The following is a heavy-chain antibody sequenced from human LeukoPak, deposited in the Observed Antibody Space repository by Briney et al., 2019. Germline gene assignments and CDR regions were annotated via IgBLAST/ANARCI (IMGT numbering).Heavy chain of an antibody. CDR3: ARLLGYCSGGSCSYYFDY. J-gene: IGHJ4*02. CDR2: INPSGGST. CDR1: GYTFTSYY. Sequence: XKASGYTFTSYYMHWVRQAPGQGLEWMGVINPSGGSTSYAQKFQGRVTMTRDRSTSTVYMELSSLRSEDTAVYYCARLLGYCSGGSCSYYFDYWGQGTLVTVSS. V-gene: IGHV1-46*01. D-gene: IGHD2-15*01.